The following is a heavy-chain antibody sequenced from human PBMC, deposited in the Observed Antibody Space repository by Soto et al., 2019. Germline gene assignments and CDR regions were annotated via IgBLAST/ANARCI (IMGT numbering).Heavy chain of an antibody. CDR3: VRGGSWYSSSWYGY. CDR2: LYHTGDT. D-gene: IGHD6-13*01. CDR1: GVSITSYT. V-gene: IGHV4-59*01. J-gene: IGHJ4*02. Sequence: SETLSLTCTVSGVSITSYTWSWIRQPPGKGLEWIGYLYHTGDTNYNPSLKSRVSFARDTSMNKFSLRLTSVTAADTGVYYCVRGGSWYSSSWYGYWGQGTLVTVSS.